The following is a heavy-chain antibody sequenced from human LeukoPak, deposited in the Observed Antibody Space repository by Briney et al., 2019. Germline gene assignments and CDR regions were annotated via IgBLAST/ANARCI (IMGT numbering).Heavy chain of an antibody. CDR1: GFTFDDYA. D-gene: IGHD6-19*01. CDR2: ISWNSGSI. V-gene: IGHV3-9*01. J-gene: IGHJ4*02. CDR3: AKAAYSGGGEVDY. Sequence: GRSLRLSCAASGFTFDDYAMHWVRQAPGKGLEWVSGISWNSGSIGYADSVKGRFTISRDNAKNSLYLQMNSLRAEDTALYYCAKAAYSGGGEVDYWGQGTLVTVSS.